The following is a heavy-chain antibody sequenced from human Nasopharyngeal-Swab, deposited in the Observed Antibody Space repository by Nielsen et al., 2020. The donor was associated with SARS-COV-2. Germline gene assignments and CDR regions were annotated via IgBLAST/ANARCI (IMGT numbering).Heavy chain of an antibody. CDR3: ARDFDKTGD. V-gene: IGHV3-74*01. J-gene: IGHJ4*02. CDR2: INSDGSRT. CDR1: GFTFSNYW. Sequence: GGSLRLSCAVSGFTFSNYWIHWVRQAPGKGLVLVSRINSDGSRTGYADSVKGRFAISRDNAKNTVYLEMNSLRAEDTAVYYCARDFDKTGDWGQGTLVTVSS. D-gene: IGHD7-27*01.